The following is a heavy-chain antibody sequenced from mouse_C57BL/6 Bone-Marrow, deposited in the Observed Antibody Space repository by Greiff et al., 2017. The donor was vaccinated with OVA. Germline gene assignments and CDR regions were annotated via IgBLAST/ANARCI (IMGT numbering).Heavy chain of an antibody. CDR3: ASLGPDYAMDY. D-gene: IGHD4-1*01. J-gene: IGHJ4*01. CDR2: INPNNGGT. Sequence: VQLQQSGPELVKPGASVKISCKASGYTFTDYYMNWVKQSHGKSLEWIGDINPNNGGTSYNQKFKGKATLTVDKSSSTAYMQLRSLTSEDSAVYYCASLGPDYAMDYWGQGTSVTVSS. CDR1: GYTFTDYY. V-gene: IGHV1-26*01.